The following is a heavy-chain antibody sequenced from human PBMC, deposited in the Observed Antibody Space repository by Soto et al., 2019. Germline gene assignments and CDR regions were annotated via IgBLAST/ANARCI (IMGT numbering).Heavy chain of an antibody. CDR1: GFSFSDSG. CDR2: ITSSSSHI. D-gene: IGHD1-26*01. Sequence: EVQLVESGGGLVKPGGSLRLSCVASGFSFSDSGMHWVRQAPGKGLEWVSSITSSSSHISYADSVKGRFTISRDKAQKSLYLEVNSLRPEDTAVYYCARGGGSFSYWGQGTLVTVSS. V-gene: IGHV3-21*01. J-gene: IGHJ4*02. CDR3: ARGGGSFSY.